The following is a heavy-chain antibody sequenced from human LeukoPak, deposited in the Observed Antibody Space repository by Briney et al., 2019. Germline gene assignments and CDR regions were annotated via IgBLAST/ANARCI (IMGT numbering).Heavy chain of an antibody. J-gene: IGHJ2*01. CDR1: GYSINSGYY. D-gene: IGHD3-10*01. Sequence: PSETLSLTCTVSGYSINSGYYWSWIRPPPGKRLEWIGSIYYSGSTYSNPTLKSRLTISVDTSKNQISLNLTSVTAADAAVYYCARGIPFGSGSYPRYWYFDLWGRGTLVTVSS. V-gene: IGHV4-38-2*02. CDR2: IYYSGST. CDR3: ARGIPFGSGSYPRYWYFDL.